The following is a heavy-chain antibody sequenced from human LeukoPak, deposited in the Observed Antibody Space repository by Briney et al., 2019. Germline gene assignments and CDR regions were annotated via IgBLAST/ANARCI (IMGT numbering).Heavy chain of an antibody. D-gene: IGHD2-2*02. CDR1: GGSFSGYY. CDR2: INHSGST. CDR3: ARRPRYCSSTSCYTGAFDI. Sequence: SETLSLTCAVYGGSFSGYYWSWIRQPPGKGLEWIGEINHSGSTNYNPFLKSRVTISVDTSKNQFSLKLSSVTAADTAVYYCARRPRYCSSTSCYTGAFDIWGQGTMVTVSS. V-gene: IGHV4-34*01. J-gene: IGHJ3*02.